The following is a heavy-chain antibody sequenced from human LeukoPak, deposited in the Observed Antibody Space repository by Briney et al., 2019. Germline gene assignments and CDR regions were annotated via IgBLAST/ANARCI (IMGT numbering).Heavy chain of an antibody. Sequence: GGSLRLSCAASGFTFSSYAMSWVRQAPGKGLEWVSPISGSGGSTYYADSVKGRLTISRDNSKNTLYLQMNSLRVEDTAVYYCAKDRATVTANWFDPWGQGTLVTVSS. CDR3: AKDRATVTANWFDP. CDR1: GFTFSSYA. J-gene: IGHJ5*02. CDR2: ISGSGGST. V-gene: IGHV3-23*01. D-gene: IGHD4-11*01.